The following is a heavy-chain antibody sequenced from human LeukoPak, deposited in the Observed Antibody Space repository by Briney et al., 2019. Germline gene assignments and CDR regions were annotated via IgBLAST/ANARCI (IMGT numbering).Heavy chain of an antibody. D-gene: IGHD3-10*01. CDR2: MSYSGST. CDR3: ARFYTTSQYGSGYMDV. Sequence: ASETLSLTCTVSGGSISSSSYYWGWIRQPPGKGLEWIGSMSYSGSTYYNPSLKSRVTIAVDTSKTQFSLKLSSVTAADTAVYYCARFYTTSQYGSGYMDVWGKGTTVTVSS. V-gene: IGHV4-39*01. CDR1: GGSISSSSYY. J-gene: IGHJ6*03.